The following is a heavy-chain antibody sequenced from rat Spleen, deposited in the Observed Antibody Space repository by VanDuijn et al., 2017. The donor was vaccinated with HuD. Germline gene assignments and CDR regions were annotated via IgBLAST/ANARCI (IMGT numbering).Heavy chain of an antibody. D-gene: IGHD3-1*01. V-gene: IGHV2-30*01. CDR2: IWTGGNT. CDR3: TIHPRY. CDR1: GFSLTSYH. J-gene: IGHJ2*01. Sequence: QVQLKESGPGLVQPSQTLSLTCTVSGFSLTSYHVHWVRQPSGKGLEWMGVIWTGGNTEYNSPLKSRLSISRDTSKNQVFLKMSSLQTDDTGTYYCTIHPRYWGQGVMVTVSS.